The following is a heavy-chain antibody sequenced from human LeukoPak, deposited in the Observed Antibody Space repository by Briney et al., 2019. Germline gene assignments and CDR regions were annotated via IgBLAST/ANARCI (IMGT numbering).Heavy chain of an antibody. J-gene: IGHJ4*02. D-gene: IGHD2-15*01. Sequence: TSQTLSLTCTVSGRSISSGGYYWSWIRQHPGKGLEWIGYIYYSGSTYYNPSLKSRVTISVDTSKNQFSLKLSSVTAADTAVYYCARNPSVCSGGSCYSFDYWGQGTLVTVSS. V-gene: IGHV4-31*03. CDR1: GRSISSGGYY. CDR3: ARNPSVCSGGSCYSFDY. CDR2: IYYSGST.